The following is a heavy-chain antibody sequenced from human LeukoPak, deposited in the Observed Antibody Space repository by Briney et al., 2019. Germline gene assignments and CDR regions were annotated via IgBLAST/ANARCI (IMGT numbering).Heavy chain of an antibody. D-gene: IGHD6-13*01. J-gene: IGHJ6*03. CDR2: IYTSGST. CDR3: ARVTIAAAGYYYMDV. Sequence: SQTLSLTCTVSGGSISSGSYYWSWIRQPAGTGLEWIGRIYTSGSTNYNPSLKSRVTISVDTSKNQFSLKLSSVTAADTAVYYCARVTIAAAGYYYMDVWGKGTTVTVSS. V-gene: IGHV4-61*02. CDR1: GGSISSGSYY.